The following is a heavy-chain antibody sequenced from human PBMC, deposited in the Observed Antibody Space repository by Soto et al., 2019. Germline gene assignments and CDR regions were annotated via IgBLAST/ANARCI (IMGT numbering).Heavy chain of an antibody. CDR1: GFTFSSYG. V-gene: IGHV3-30*03. CDR3: AIGISSHYYDSSVYFGYFDY. J-gene: IGHJ4*02. D-gene: IGHD3-22*01. Sequence: GGALRLSCAASGFTFSSYGMHWVRQAPGKGLEWVAVISYDGSNKYYADSVKGRFTIPRDNPKNTLYLQMNSLRAEDTAVYYCAIGISSHYYDSSVYFGYFDYWGQGTLVTVSS. CDR2: ISYDGSNK.